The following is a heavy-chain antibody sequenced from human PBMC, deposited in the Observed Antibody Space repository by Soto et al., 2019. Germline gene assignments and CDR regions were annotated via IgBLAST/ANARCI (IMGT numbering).Heavy chain of an antibody. CDR3: ARVVDDYVWGSYRYMLDY. D-gene: IGHD3-16*02. CDR1: GFTFSNAW. V-gene: IGHV3-23*01. J-gene: IGHJ4*02. Sequence: PGGSLRLSCAASGFTFSNAWMNWVRQAPGKGLEWVSAISGSGGSTYYADSVKGRFTISRDNSKNTLYLQMNSLRDEDTAVYYCARVVDDYVWGSYRYMLDYWGQGTLVTVSS. CDR2: ISGSGGST.